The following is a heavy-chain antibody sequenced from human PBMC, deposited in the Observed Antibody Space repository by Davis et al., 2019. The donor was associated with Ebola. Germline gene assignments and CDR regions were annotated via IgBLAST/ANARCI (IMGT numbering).Heavy chain of an antibody. CDR2: ISWDGGST. V-gene: IGHV3-43*01. CDR3: AKEGGATGFDY. J-gene: IGHJ4*02. D-gene: IGHD1-26*01. Sequence: GESLKISCAASGFTFDDYTMHWVRQAPGKGLEWVSLISWDGGSTYYADSVKGRFTISRDNSKNSLYLQMNSLRTEDTALYYCAKEGGATGFDYWGQGTLVTVSS. CDR1: GFTFDDYT.